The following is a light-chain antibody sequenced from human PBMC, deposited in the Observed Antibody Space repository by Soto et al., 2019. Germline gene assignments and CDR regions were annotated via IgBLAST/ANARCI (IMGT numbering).Light chain of an antibody. J-gene: IGLJ7*01. CDR2: RNN. CDR3: AAWDDSLSGHAV. V-gene: IGLV1-47*01. Sequence: QSVLTQPPSASGTHGQRVTISCSGSSSNIGSNYVYWYQQLPGTAPKLLIYRNNQRPSGVPDRFSGSKSGTSASLAISGLRSEDEADYYSAAWDDSLSGHAVFGGGTQLTVL. CDR1: SSNIGSNY.